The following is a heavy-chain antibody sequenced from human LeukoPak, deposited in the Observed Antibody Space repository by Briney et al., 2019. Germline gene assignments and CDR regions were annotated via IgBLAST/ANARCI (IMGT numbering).Heavy chain of an antibody. CDR1: GDSVSSNSAG. D-gene: IGHD6-13*01. J-gene: IGHJ4*02. V-gene: IGHV6-1*01. Sequence: SQTLSLTCAVSGDSVSSNSAGWNWITQSPGRGLQWMGSTYYRSKWYIDYAVSVKSRITINSATSKTQFSLQLNSVTPEDTAVYYCVRGGFIAAAGLFDSWGQGTLVTVSS. CDR2: TYYRSKWYI. CDR3: VRGGFIAAAGLFDS.